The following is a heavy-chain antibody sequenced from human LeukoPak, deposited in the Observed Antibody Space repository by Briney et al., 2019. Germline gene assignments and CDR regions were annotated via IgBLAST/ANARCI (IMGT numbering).Heavy chain of an antibody. J-gene: IGHJ3*02. D-gene: IGHD3-22*01. CDR2: INPSVGST. CDR3: AREESYDSSLSRAFDI. CDR1: GYIFSSYY. V-gene: IGHV1-46*01. Sequence: GASVKVSCKASGYIFSSYYMNWVRQAPGQELEWMGIINPSVGSTTYAQKFQGRVTVTMDLSTKTVYLEVTSVRSEDTAVYYCAREESYDSSLSRAFDIWGQGTMVTVSS.